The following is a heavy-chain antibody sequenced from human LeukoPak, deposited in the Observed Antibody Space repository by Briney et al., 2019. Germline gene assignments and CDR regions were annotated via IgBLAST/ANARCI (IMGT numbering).Heavy chain of an antibody. CDR2: ISYDGSNK. J-gene: IGHJ4*02. Sequence: GGSLRLSCAASGFTFSSYAMHWVRQAPGKGLEWVAVISYDGSNKYYADSVKGRFTISRDNSKNTLYLQMNSLRAEDTAVYYCARDRGGLATVTKALDYWGQGTLVTVSS. CDR3: ARDRGGLATVTKALDY. D-gene: IGHD4-17*01. CDR1: GFTFSSYA. V-gene: IGHV3-30-3*01.